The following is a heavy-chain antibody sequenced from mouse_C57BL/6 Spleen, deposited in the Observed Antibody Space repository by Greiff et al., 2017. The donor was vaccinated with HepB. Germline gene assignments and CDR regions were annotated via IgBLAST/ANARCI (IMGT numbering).Heavy chain of an antibody. CDR1: GFTFSSYA. V-gene: IGHV5-4*01. J-gene: IGHJ3*01. CDR2: ISDGGSYT. Sequence: EVQGVESGGGLVKPGGSLKLSCAASGFTFSSYAMSWVRQTPEKRLEWVATISDGGSYTYYPDNVKGRFTISRDNAKNNLYLQMSHLKSEDTAMYYCARDLYWGHRTLVTVSA. CDR3: ARDLY.